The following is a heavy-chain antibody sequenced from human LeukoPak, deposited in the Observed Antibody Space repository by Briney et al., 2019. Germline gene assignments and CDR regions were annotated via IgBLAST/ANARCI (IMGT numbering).Heavy chain of an antibody. J-gene: IGHJ4*02. CDR1: GHIYTIQG. CDR3: ARTKYARSSGSSVC. V-gene: IGHV1-18*01. D-gene: IGHD3-10*01. Sequence: AASVKVSCRASGHIYTIQGISWVRQAPGQGLEWMGWISAYNGNTNYAQKLQGRVTMTTGTSTSTAYMELRSLRSDDTAVYYCARTKYARSSGSSVCWGQGTLVTVSS. CDR2: ISAYNGNT.